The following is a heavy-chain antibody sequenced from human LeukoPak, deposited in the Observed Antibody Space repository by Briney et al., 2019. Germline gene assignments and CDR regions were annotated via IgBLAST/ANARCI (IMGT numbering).Heavy chain of an antibody. Sequence: PSETLSLTCTVSGGSISSYYWSWIRQPPAKGLERMGYIYYSGSANYNPSPNSRVTISIDTSKNQFYLTLSSVTAADAAVSYCARLTSCCYTFSFDYWGQGTLVTVSS. V-gene: IGHV4-59*01. CDR3: ARLTSCCYTFSFDY. D-gene: IGHD2-2*01. J-gene: IGHJ4*02. CDR2: IYYSGSA. CDR1: GGSISSYY.